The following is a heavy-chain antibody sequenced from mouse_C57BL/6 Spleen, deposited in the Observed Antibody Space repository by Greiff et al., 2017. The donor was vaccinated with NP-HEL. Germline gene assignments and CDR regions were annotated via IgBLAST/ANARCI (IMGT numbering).Heavy chain of an antibody. CDR1: GYAFSSSW. Sequence: VKLMESGPELVKPGASVKISCKASGYAFSSSWMNWVKQRPGKGLEWIGRIYPGDGDTNYNGKFKGKAALTADKSSSTAYMQLSSLTSEDSAVYFCAREETGFFDYWGQGTTLTVSS. D-gene: IGHD4-1*01. V-gene: IGHV1-82*01. CDR2: IYPGDGDT. J-gene: IGHJ2*01. CDR3: AREETGFFDY.